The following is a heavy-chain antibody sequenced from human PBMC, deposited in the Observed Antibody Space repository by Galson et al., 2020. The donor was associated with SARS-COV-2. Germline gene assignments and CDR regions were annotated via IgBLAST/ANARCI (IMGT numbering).Heavy chain of an antibody. J-gene: IGHJ3*02. D-gene: IGHD3-22*01. CDR2: ISWNSGSI. Sequence: GGSLRLSCAASGFTFDDYAMHWDRQAPGKGLEWVSGISWNSGSIGYADSVKGRFTISRDNAKNSLYLQMNSLRAEDTALYYCAKDMDVFGYYDSSGYSDAFDIWGQGTMVTVSS. CDR3: AKDMDVFGYYDSSGYSDAFDI. V-gene: IGHV3-9*01. CDR1: GFTFDDYA.